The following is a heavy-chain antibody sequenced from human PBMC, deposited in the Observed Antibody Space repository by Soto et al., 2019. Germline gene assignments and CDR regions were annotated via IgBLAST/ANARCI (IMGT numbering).Heavy chain of an antibody. CDR2: INTGNGDT. CDR3: ARDQGITTFGVYSMYYYGMDV. CDR1: GYTFTNYA. J-gene: IGHJ6*02. V-gene: IGHV1-3*04. D-gene: IGHD3-3*01. Sequence: ASVKVSCKASGYTFTNYAMHWVRQAPGQRLEWMGWINTGNGDTKYSQKFQGRVNITKEKSASTAYMELRNLRSDDKAVYYCARDQGITTFGVYSMYYYGMDVWGQGTTVTVSS.